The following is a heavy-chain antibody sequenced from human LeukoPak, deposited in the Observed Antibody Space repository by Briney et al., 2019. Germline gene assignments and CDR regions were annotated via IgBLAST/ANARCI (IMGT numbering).Heavy chain of an antibody. V-gene: IGHV3-48*03. Sequence: PTGGSLRLSCATSGFTFNNYGMNWVRQAPGKGLEWVSYISSSGSTIYYADSVKGRFTISRDNAKNSLYLQMNSLRAEDTAVYYCARGGQLWAHFDYWGQGTLVTVSS. D-gene: IGHD5-18*01. CDR3: ARGGQLWAHFDY. CDR2: ISSSGSTI. CDR1: GFTFNNYG. J-gene: IGHJ4*02.